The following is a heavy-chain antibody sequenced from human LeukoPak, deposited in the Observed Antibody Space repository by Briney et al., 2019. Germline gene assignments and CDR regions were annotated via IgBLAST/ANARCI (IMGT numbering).Heavy chain of an antibody. CDR3: ARKSSGWYYAYYYMDV. CDR2: IYTSGST. J-gene: IGHJ6*03. V-gene: IGHV4-61*02. Sequence: PSQTLSLTCTVSGGSISSGSYYWSWIRQPAGKGLEWIGRIYTSGSTNYNPSLKSRVTISVDTSKNQFSLKLSSVTAADTAVYYCARKSSGWYYAYYYMDVWGKGTTVTISS. D-gene: IGHD6-19*01. CDR1: GGSISSGSYY.